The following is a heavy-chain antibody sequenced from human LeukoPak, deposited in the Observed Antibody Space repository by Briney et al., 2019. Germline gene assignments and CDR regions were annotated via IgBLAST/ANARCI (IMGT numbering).Heavy chain of an antibody. D-gene: IGHD2-15*01. CDR2: ISGSGGYT. CDR1: GFTFSSYA. J-gene: IGHJ6*02. CDR3: ASDIPQSHYYYGMDV. V-gene: IGHV3-23*01. Sequence: PGGSLRLSCAASGFTFSSYAMNWVRQAPGKGLEWVSAISGSGGYTYYADSVKGRFTISRDNSKNTLYLQMNSLRAEDTAVYYCASDIPQSHYYYGMDVWGQGTTVTVSS.